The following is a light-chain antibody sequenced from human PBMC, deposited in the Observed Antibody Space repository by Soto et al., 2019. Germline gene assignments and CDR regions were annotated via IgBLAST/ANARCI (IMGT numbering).Light chain of an antibody. CDR2: DVS. V-gene: IGLV2-14*03. Sequence: QSVLTQPASVSGSPGQSITISCTGTSSDVGNYNYVSWYQHHPGKAPRVIIYDVSNRPSGVSNRFSGSKSGNTASLTISGLQAEDEADYYCISYTSSSTLYVFATGTKVTVL. CDR3: ISYTSSSTLYV. J-gene: IGLJ1*01. CDR1: SSDVGNYNY.